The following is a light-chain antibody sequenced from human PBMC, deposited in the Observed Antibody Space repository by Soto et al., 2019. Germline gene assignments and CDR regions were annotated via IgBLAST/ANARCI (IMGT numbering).Light chain of an antibody. CDR2: YIS. V-gene: IGKV3D-15*01. J-gene: IGKJ5*01. CDR3: QQHNQWPIT. Sequence: EIVMTQSPATLSVSPGKTASLSCRASQSAGNFLAWYQQKPGQAPRLLIYYISTRATGIPARFSGSGSGTEFTLTINSLQSEDSAAYYCQQHNQWPITFGQGTRLEIK. CDR1: QSAGNF.